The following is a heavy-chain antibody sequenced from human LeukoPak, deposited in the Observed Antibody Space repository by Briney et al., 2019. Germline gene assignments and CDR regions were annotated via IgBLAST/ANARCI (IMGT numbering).Heavy chain of an antibody. CDR2: ISGSGGST. D-gene: IGHD3/OR15-3a*01. V-gene: IGHV3-23*01. CDR3: AKDGPSPYYYYMDV. J-gene: IGHJ6*03. Sequence: AISGSGGSTYYADSVKGRFTISRDNSKNTLYLQMNSLRAEDTAVYYCAKDGPSPYYYYMDVWGKGTTVTVSS.